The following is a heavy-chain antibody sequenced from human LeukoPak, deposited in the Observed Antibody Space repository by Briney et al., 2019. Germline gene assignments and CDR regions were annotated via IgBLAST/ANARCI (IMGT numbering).Heavy chain of an antibody. CDR1: GGSFSGYY. CDR3: AREPDNDAFDI. Sequence: SETLSLTCAVYGGSFSGYYWSWIRQPPGKGLEWIGEINHSGSTNYNPSLKSRVTISVDTSKNQLSLKLSSVTPEDTAVYYCAREPDNDAFDIWGQGTMVTVSS. CDR2: INHSGST. V-gene: IGHV4-34*01. D-gene: IGHD1-14*01. J-gene: IGHJ3*02.